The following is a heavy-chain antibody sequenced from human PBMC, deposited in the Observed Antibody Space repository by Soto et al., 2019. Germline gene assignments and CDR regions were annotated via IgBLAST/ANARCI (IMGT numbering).Heavy chain of an antibody. Sequence: QVQLVQSGAEVKKPGSSVKVSCKASGGTCSSYAISWVRQAPGQGLEWMGGIIPIFGTANYAQKFQGRVTITADESTSPAYMELSSLRSEDTAVYSCARGQNVDTAMGMYNWFAHWGQGTLVTVSS. CDR3: ARGQNVDTAMGMYNWFAH. CDR2: IIPIFGTA. CDR1: GGTCSSYA. V-gene: IGHV1-69*01. J-gene: IGHJ5*02. D-gene: IGHD5-18*01.